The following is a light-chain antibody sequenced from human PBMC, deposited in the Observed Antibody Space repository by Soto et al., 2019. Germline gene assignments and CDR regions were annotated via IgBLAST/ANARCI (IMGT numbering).Light chain of an antibody. CDR3: QRYGSSRPWT. J-gene: IGKJ1*01. V-gene: IGKV3-20*01. Sequence: EIVLTQSPGTLSLSPGERATLSSRVSQSVTSNYIAWYQQKPGQAPRLLIYGASSRATGIPDRFSGSGSGTDFTLTISRLEPADFAVYYCQRYGSSRPWTFGQGTKVDIK. CDR1: QSVTSNY. CDR2: GAS.